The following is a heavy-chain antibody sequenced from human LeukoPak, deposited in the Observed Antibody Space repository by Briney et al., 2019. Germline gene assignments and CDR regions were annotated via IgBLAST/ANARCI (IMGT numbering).Heavy chain of an antibody. D-gene: IGHD3-22*01. J-gene: IGHJ5*02. CDR2: IIPIFGTA. CDR3: ARDTDVYYYEPSPPYNWFDP. CDR1: GGTFSSYA. Sequence: GASVKVSCKASGGTFSSYAISWVRQAPGQGLEWMGGIIPIFGTANYAQKFQGRVTITADESTSTAYMELSSLRSEDTAVYYCARDTDVYYYEPSPPYNWFDPWGQGTLVTVSS. V-gene: IGHV1-69*13.